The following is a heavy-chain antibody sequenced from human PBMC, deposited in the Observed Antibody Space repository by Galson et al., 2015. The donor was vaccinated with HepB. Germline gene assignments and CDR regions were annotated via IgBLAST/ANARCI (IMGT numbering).Heavy chain of an antibody. V-gene: IGHV3-21*01. Sequence: SLRLSCAASGSTFSSYSMNWVRQAPGKGLEWVSSISSSSSYIYYADSVKGRFTISRDNAKNSLYLQMNSLRAEDTAVYYCARVRVAVAGTDYFDHWGQGTLVTVSS. D-gene: IGHD6-19*01. CDR2: ISSSSSYI. CDR1: GSTFSSYS. J-gene: IGHJ4*02. CDR3: ARVRVAVAGTDYFDH.